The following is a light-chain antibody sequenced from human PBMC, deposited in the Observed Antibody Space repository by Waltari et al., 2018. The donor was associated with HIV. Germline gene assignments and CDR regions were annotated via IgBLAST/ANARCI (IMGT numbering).Light chain of an antibody. Sequence: SYELTQPTSVSVSPGQTVTITCSGDNKLENEYVCWYQQKAGQSPVLVIYQDTKRPSGIPERFSGSNSGNTATLTISGTQTMDEAYYYCQAWDSGTVVFGGGTKLTVL. CDR1: NKLENEY. CDR2: QDT. CDR3: QAWDSGTVV. J-gene: IGLJ2*01. V-gene: IGLV3-1*01.